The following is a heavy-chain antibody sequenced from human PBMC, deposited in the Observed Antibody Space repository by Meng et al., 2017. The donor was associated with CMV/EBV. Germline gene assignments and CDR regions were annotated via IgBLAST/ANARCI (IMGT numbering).Heavy chain of an antibody. V-gene: IGHV4-34*01. CDR2: INHSGST. Sequence: VQLQQWGVGLLKPSETLSLTCAVYGGSFSGYYWSWIRQPPGKGLEWIGEINHSGSTNYNPSLKSRVTISVDTSKNQFSLKLSSVTAADTAVYYCARGRGEDTAMVPFDYWGQGTLVTVSS. CDR3: ARGRGEDTAMVPFDY. CDR1: GGSFSGYY. D-gene: IGHD5-18*01. J-gene: IGHJ4*02.